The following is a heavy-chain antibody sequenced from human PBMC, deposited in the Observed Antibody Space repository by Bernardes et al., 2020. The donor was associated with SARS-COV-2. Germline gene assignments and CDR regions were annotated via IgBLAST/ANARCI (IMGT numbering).Heavy chain of an antibody. CDR2: IYYSGST. CDR1: GGSISSYY. J-gene: IGHJ6*02. D-gene: IGHD3-3*01. CDR3: ARGSEPHYYYYGMDV. Sequence: ETLSLTCTVSGGSISSYYWSWIRQPPGKGLEWIGYIYYSGSTNYNPSLKSRVTISVDTSKNQFSLKLSSVTAADTAMYYCARGSEPHYYYYGMDVWGQGTTVTVSS. V-gene: IGHV4-59*01.